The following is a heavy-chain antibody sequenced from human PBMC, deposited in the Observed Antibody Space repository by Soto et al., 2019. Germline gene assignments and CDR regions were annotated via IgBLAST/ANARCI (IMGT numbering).Heavy chain of an antibody. Sequence: PSETLSLTCTVSGGSISSYYWSWIRQPPGKGLEWIGYIYYSGSTNYSPSLKSRVTISVDTSKNQFSLKLSSVTAADTAVYYCASFKRITIFGAFPGLDYWGQGTLVTVSS. CDR3: ASFKRITIFGAFPGLDY. CDR2: IYYSGST. D-gene: IGHD3-3*01. V-gene: IGHV4-59*01. CDR1: GGSISSYY. J-gene: IGHJ4*02.